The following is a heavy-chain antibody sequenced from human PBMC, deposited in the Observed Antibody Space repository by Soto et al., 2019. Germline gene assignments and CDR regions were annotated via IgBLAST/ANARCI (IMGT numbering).Heavy chain of an antibody. J-gene: IGHJ4*02. CDR2: IIPILGIA. D-gene: IGHD6-13*01. V-gene: IGHV1-69*02. CDR3: ARRTRIADREHFDY. CDR1: GGTFSSYT. Sequence: ASVKVSCKASGGTFSSYTISWVRQAPGQGLEWMGRIIPILGIANYAQKFQGRVTITADKSTSTAYMELSSLRSEDTAVYYCARRTRIADREHFDYWGQGTLVTVSS.